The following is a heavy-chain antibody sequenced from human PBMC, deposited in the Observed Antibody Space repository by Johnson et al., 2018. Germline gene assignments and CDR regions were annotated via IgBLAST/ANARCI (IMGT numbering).Heavy chain of an antibody. D-gene: IGHD3-10*01. CDR3: ARHTMVRGTDYCMDV. CDR1: GGSISSSSYY. CDR2: TYYSGST. J-gene: IGHJ6*02. Sequence: QVQLQQSGPGLVKPSEPLSLSCTVSGGSISSSSYYWGWIRQPPGKGLEWIGSTYYSGSTYYNPSLKSRVTISVDPSKNQFSLKLSSVTAAYPAVYYCARHTMVRGTDYCMDVWGQGTTVTVSS. V-gene: IGHV4-39*01.